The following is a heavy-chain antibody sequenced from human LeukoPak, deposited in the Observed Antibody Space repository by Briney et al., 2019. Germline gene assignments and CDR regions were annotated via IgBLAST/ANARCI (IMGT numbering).Heavy chain of an antibody. J-gene: IGHJ4*02. CDR2: LNPNNGDT. Sequence: ASVKVSCKPSGYTFIDYFIHWVRQAPGQGLEWMGRLNPNNGDTYYAQDFQGRVTMTRDTSISTAYMELSRLTSDDTAVYYCARDLSSTSNWEFDYWGQGTLVTVSS. CDR1: GYTFIDYF. V-gene: IGHV1-2*06. D-gene: IGHD7-27*01. CDR3: ARDLSSTSNWEFDY.